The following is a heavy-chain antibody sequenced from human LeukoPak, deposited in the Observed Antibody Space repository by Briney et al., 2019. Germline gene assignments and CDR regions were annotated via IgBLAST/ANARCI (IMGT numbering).Heavy chain of an antibody. V-gene: IGHV3-53*01. CDR2: IHSDGTT. D-gene: IGHD6-13*01. CDR1: EFSVSHNY. J-gene: IGHJ4*02. Sequence: PGGSLRPSCAAPEFSVSHNYMSWVRQAPGKGLEWVSVIHSDGTTHYADSVKGRFTISRDNSKNTLYLQMNSLRVEDTAMYYCARETGYSTSWYAYYFDYWGQGTLVTVSS. CDR3: ARETGYSTSWYAYYFDY.